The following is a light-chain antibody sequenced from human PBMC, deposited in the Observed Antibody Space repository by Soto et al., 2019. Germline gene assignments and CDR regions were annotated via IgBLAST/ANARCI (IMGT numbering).Light chain of an antibody. Sequence: TQSPSSLSASVGDSVTITCRASQTISLYLNWYQQRPGKAPNLLIYAASNLQSGVPSRFSGSGSGTDFTLSITSLQPEDFATYYCQQTYDTLFTFGPGTTLDLK. CDR2: AAS. V-gene: IGKV1-39*01. J-gene: IGKJ3*01. CDR3: QQTYDTLFT. CDR1: QTISLY.